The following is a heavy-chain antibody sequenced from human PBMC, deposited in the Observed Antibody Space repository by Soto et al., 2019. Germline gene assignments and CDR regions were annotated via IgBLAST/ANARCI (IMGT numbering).Heavy chain of an antibody. CDR1: GGTIGDYS. D-gene: IGHD2-2*01. J-gene: IGHJ4*02. Sequence: SETLSLTCSVSGGTIGDYSWNWIRRPPGKGLEWLGYIFYRGETKYNPSHSLWSRVSISTSNNKVSLTLTSVTAADTAVYFCARGSNSNLEGPIXWGPGTLVTVSX. CDR3: ARGSNSNLEGPIX. V-gene: IGHV4-59*13. CDR2: IFYRGET.